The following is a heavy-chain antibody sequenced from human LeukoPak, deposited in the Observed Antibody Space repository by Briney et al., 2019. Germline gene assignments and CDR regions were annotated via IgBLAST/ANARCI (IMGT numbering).Heavy chain of an antibody. J-gene: IGHJ4*02. CDR1: GLTFGTYT. CDR2: ISFDGSDR. CDR3: ARSLIRPYFDY. V-gene: IGHV3-30*04. D-gene: IGHD6-6*01. Sequence: QTGGSLRLSCTVSGLTFGTYTMNWIRQAPGKGLEWVAAISFDGSDRFYADSVKGRFTVSRDNSKNTLFLEMESLRADDSAIYFCARSLIRPYFDYWGQGTLVTVSS.